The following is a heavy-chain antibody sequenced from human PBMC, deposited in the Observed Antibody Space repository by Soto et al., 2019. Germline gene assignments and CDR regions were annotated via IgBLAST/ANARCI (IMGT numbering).Heavy chain of an antibody. V-gene: IGHV4-39*01. CDR1: SGTISSRSHY. Sequence: SETLSLTCTVSSGTISSRSHYWAWIRQPPGKGLEWIGVIDDSGSTHYSESLKSRVTISVDTSKNQFSLKVSSVTATDAAVYYCARQGRNTRIVLIKHYATDFWGQGTAVTVSS. CDR2: IDDSGST. CDR3: ARQGRNTRIVLIKHYATDF. J-gene: IGHJ6*02. D-gene: IGHD1-1*01.